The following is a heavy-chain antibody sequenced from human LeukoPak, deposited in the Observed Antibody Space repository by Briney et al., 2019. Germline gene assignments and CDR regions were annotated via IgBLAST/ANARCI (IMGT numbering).Heavy chain of an antibody. CDR2: INPSGSST. Sequence: ASVKVSCKASGYTFTSYAMHWVRQAPGQGLEWMGLINPSGSSTIYAQKFQGRVTMTRDMSTSTDYMELSSLTSEDTAVYYCARDNSLGDNAWWFDPWGQGTLVTVSS. J-gene: IGHJ5*02. CDR1: GYTFTSYA. V-gene: IGHV1-46*01. CDR3: ARDNSLGDNAWWFDP. D-gene: IGHD1-26*01.